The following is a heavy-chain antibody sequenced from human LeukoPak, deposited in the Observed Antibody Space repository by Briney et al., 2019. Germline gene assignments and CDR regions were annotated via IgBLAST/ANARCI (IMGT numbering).Heavy chain of an antibody. CDR3: ARPDRGYSYGTGYYYYYMDV. V-gene: IGHV1-8*01. D-gene: IGHD5-18*01. J-gene: IGHJ6*03. CDR1: GYTFTSYD. Sequence: ASVKVSCKASGYTFTSYDINWVRQAPGQGLEWMGWMNPNSGNTGYAQKFQGRVTMTRNTSISTAYMELSSLRSEDTAAYYCARPDRGYSYGTGYYYYYMDVWGKGTTVTVSS. CDR2: MNPNSGNT.